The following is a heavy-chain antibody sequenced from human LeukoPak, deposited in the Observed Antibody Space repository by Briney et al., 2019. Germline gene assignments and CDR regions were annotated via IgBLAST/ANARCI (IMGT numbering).Heavy chain of an antibody. CDR3: AKVLIWTYGSGNYYKGAFDI. J-gene: IGHJ3*02. CDR2: ISSSGSTI. V-gene: IGHV3-48*03. Sequence: PGGSLRLSCAASGFTFSSYEMNWVRQAPGKGLEWVSYISSSGSTIYYADSVKGRFTISRDNSKNTLYLQMNSLRAEDTAVYYCAKVLIWTYGSGNYYKGAFDIWGQGTMVTAFS. CDR1: GFTFSSYE. D-gene: IGHD3-10*01.